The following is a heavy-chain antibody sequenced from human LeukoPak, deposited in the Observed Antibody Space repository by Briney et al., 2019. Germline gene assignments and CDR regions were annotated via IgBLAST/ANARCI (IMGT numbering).Heavy chain of an antibody. CDR3: ARNEGGMTTTEYYYYMDV. Sequence: GASVKVSCKASGYTFTSYYMHWVRQAPGQGLEWMGIINPSGGSTSYAQKFQGRVTMTRDMSTSTVYMELSSLRSEDTAVYYCARNEGGMTTTEYYYYMDVCGKGTTVTVSS. CDR2: INPSGGST. V-gene: IGHV1-46*01. J-gene: IGHJ6*03. CDR1: GYTFTSYY. D-gene: IGHD4-11*01.